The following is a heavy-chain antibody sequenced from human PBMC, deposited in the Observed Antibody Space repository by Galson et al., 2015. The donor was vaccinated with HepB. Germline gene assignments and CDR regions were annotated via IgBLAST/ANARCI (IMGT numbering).Heavy chain of an antibody. CDR3: ASYGFLEWLLSFDY. CDR1: GGSISSSSYY. Sequence: LSLTCTVSGGSISSSSYYWGWIRQPPGKGLEWIGSIYYSGSTYYNPSLKSRVTISVDTSKNQFSLKLSSVTAADTAAYYCASYGFLEWLLSFDYWGQGTLVTVSS. J-gene: IGHJ4*02. V-gene: IGHV4-39*01. D-gene: IGHD3-3*01. CDR2: IYYSGST.